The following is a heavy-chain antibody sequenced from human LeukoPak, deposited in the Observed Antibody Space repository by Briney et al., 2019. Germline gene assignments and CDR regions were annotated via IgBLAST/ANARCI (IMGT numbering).Heavy chain of an antibody. J-gene: IGHJ3*02. V-gene: IGHV4-59*01. Sequence: SETLSLTCTVSGGSISSYYWSWIRQPPGKGLEWIRYIYYSGSTNYNPSLKSRVTISVDTSKNQFSLKLSSVTAADTAVYYCARANSKVNAFDIWGQGTMVTVSS. CDR3: ARANSKVNAFDI. CDR1: GGSISSYY. CDR2: IYYSGST. D-gene: IGHD4-11*01.